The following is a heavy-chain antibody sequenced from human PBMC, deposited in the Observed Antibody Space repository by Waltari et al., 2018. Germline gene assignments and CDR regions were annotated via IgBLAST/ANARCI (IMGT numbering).Heavy chain of an antibody. CDR2: IYHSGIT. Sequence: QVQLQESGPGLVKPSETLSLTCAVSGYSISSGYYWGWIRQPPGKGLEWIGSIYHSGITYYNPSLKSRVTISVDTSKNQFSLKLSSVTAADTAVYYCARQRVPSGSYGGFDYWGQGTLVTVSS. J-gene: IGHJ4*02. D-gene: IGHD1-26*01. CDR3: ARQRVPSGSYGGFDY. V-gene: IGHV4-38-2*01. CDR1: GYSISSGYY.